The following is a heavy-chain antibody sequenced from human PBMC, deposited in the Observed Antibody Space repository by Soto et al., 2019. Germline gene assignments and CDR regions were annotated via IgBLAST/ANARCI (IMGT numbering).Heavy chain of an antibody. CDR3: TRSYLRPHDAFDI. D-gene: IGHD3-10*01. J-gene: IGHJ3*02. CDR2: IYGSGST. CDR1: GFTINSYY. V-gene: IGHV3-53*01. Sequence: PGGSLRLSCAGSGFTINSYYMNWVRQAPGKGPEWVSIIYGSGSTYYADSVKGRFTISRDSSKSTLYLQTSSLRAEDTAVYYRTRSYLRPHDAFDIWGQGTMVTVSS.